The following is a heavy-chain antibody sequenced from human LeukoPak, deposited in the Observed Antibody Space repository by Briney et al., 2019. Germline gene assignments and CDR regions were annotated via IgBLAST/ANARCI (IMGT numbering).Heavy chain of an antibody. CDR2: ISGSGGST. V-gene: IGHV3-23*01. Sequence: GGSLRLSCAASGFTFSSYAMSWVRQAPGKGLEWVSAISGSGGSTYYADSVKGRFTISRDNSKNTLYLQMNSLRAEDTAVYYCAKALSGAFMVATVRGFDYWGQGTLVTVSS. J-gene: IGHJ4*02. CDR3: AKALSGAFMVATVRGFDY. D-gene: IGHD5-12*01. CDR1: GFTFSSYA.